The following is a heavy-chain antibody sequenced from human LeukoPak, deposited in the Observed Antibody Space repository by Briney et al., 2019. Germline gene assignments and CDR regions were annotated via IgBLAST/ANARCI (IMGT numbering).Heavy chain of an antibody. J-gene: IGHJ2*01. V-gene: IGHV3-7*01. CDR1: GFTFSSYW. CDR3: ARERDYYDPEFDL. Sequence: PGGSLRLSCAASGFTFSSYWMSWVRQAPGKGLEWVANIKQDGSEKYYVDSVKGRFTISRDNAKNSLYLQMNSLRAEDTAVYYCARERDYYDPEFDLWGRGTLVTVSS. D-gene: IGHD3-22*01. CDR2: IKQDGSEK.